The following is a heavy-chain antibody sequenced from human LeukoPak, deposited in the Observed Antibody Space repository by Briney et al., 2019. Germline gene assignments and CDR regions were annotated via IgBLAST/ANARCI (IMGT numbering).Heavy chain of an antibody. V-gene: IGHV4-39*01. CDR1: GGSVSSGGYY. D-gene: IGHD3-22*01. CDR3: ARLGDYYYV. J-gene: IGHJ4*02. CDR2: IYYSGST. Sequence: PSETLSLTCTVSGGSVSSGGYYWSWIRQPPGKGLEWIGSIYYSGSTYYNPSLKSRVTISVDTSKNQFSLKLSSVTAADTAVYYCARLGDYYYVWGQGTLVTVSS.